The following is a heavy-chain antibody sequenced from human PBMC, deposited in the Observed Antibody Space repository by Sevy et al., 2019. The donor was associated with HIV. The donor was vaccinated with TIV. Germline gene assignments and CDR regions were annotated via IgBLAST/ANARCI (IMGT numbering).Heavy chain of an antibody. CDR2: IYYSGST. CDR1: GGSISSSSYY. J-gene: IGHJ5*02. V-gene: IGHV4-39*01. Sequence: SETLSLTCTVSGGSISSSSYYWGWIRQPPGKGLEWIGSIYYSGSTYYNPSLKSRVTISVDTSKNQFSLKLSSVTAADTAVYYCAGHLLEEATVTPNWFDPWGQGTLVTVSS. D-gene: IGHD4-17*01. CDR3: AGHLLEEATVTPNWFDP.